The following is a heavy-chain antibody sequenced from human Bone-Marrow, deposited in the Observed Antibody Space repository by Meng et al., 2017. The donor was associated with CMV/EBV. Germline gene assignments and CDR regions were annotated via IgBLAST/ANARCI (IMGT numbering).Heavy chain of an antibody. V-gene: IGHV4-61*03. CDR1: GDSVSSGSPY. Sequence: SGDSVSSGSPYWSWIRQPPGKGLEWIGYLYYSGSTNYNPSLKSRVTISVDMSKNHFSLKLSSVTAADTAVYYCAGTITMVRGVHFDYWGQGTLVTVSS. CDR2: LYYSGST. J-gene: IGHJ4*02. D-gene: IGHD3-10*01. CDR3: AGTITMVRGVHFDY.